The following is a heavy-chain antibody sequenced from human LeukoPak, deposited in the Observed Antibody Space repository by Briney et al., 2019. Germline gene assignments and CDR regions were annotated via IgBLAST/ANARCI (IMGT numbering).Heavy chain of an antibody. D-gene: IGHD6-13*01. CDR3: ARDGSYWAAAVIDY. J-gene: IGHJ4*02. CDR2: IYSGGST. V-gene: IGHV3-53*01. CDR1: GFTVSSNY. Sequence: GGSLRLSCAASGFTVSSNYMSWVRQAPGKGLEWVSVIYSGGSTYYADSVKGRFTISRDNSKNTLYLQMNSLRAEDTAVYYCARDGSYWAAAVIDYWGQGTLVTVSS.